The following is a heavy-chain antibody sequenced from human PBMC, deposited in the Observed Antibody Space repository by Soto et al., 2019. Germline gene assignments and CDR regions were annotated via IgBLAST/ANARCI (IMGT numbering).Heavy chain of an antibody. CDR1: DFAFSRYA. D-gene: IGHD6-19*01. CDR3: AREVGSGWFLQHYYGMDV. J-gene: IGHJ6*02. V-gene: IGHV3-7*01. Sequence: HPGGSLRLSCTASDFAFSRYAMNWVRQVPGKGPEWVANIRQDGSEKSYVDSVKGRFTVSRDNAKNLLYLQMNSLRVEDTAVYFCAREVGSGWFLQHYYGMDVWGQGTPVTVSS. CDR2: IRQDGSEK.